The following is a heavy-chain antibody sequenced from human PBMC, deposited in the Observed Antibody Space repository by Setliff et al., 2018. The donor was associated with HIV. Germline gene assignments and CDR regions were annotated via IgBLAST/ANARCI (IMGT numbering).Heavy chain of an antibody. V-gene: IGHV3-15*01. CDR2: IKSKTDGGTT. D-gene: IGHD1-26*01. J-gene: IGHJ4*02. CDR3: TTDLPIVESYPFDY. Sequence: PGGSLRLSCAASGFTFNSAWMNWVRQAPGKGLEWVGLIKSKTDGGTTDYAATVNGRFTISRDDSKNTLYLQMNSLKTEDTAVYYCTTDLPIVESYPFDYWGQGTLVTGSS. CDR1: GFTFNSAW.